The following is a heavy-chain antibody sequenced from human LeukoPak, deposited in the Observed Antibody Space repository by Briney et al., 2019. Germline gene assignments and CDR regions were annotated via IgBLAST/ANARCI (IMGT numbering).Heavy chain of an antibody. Sequence: SETLSLTCAVYGGSFSGYYWSWIRQPPGKGLEWIGEINHSGSTNYNPSLKSRVIMSVDTSKNQFSLKVSSVTAADTAVYYCARVFDSGSQAYFYYMDVWGKGTTVTISS. CDR2: INHSGST. CDR3: ARVFDSGSQAYFYYMDV. D-gene: IGHD3-10*01. J-gene: IGHJ6*03. V-gene: IGHV4-34*01. CDR1: GGSFSGYY.